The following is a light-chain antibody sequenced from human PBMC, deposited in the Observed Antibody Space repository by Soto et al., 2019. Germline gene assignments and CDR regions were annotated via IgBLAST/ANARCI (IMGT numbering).Light chain of an antibody. CDR2: ATS. CDR1: QSISSY. Sequence: DIQMTQSASSLSASIGDRVTITCRASQSISSYVSWYQQKPEKAPKLLIYATSSLQSGVPSRFSGSGSGTDFTLTISSLQPEDFATYYCQQSYSSVWTFGQGTKVDIK. CDR3: QQSYSSVWT. V-gene: IGKV1-39*01. J-gene: IGKJ1*01.